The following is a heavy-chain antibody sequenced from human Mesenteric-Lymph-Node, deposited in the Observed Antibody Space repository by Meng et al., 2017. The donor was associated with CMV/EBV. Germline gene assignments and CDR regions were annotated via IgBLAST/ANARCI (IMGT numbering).Heavy chain of an antibody. CDR2: ISSSSTI. V-gene: IGHV3-69-1*01. J-gene: IGHJ4*02. CDR1: GFTFTEYY. Sequence: GESLKISCAASGFTFTEYYMNWVRQAPGKGLEWVSSISSSSTIYYADSVKGRFTVSRDNAGKSLYLQLNSLRVEDTAVYYCAQHTRVATNWGPGTPVTVSS. D-gene: IGHD5-12*01. CDR3: AQHTRVATN.